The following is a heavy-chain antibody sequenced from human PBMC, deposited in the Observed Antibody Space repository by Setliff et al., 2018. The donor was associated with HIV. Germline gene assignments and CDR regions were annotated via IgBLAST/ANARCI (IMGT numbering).Heavy chain of an antibody. CDR3: ARVFYYSAGSYSLDY. D-gene: IGHD3-10*01. CDR2: IIPIFGTA. CDR1: GDTFSNYA. Sequence: SVKVSCKASGDTFSNYAISWVRQAPGQGLEWMGGIIPIFGTANYAQKFEGRVTITADKSTSTAYMEVNSLRFEDTAVYYCARVFYYSAGSYSLDYWGQGTLVTVSS. J-gene: IGHJ4*01. V-gene: IGHV1-69*06.